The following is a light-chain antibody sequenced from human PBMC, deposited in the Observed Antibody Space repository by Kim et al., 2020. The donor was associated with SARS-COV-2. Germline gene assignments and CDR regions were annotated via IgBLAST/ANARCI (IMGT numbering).Light chain of an antibody. CDR2: GAS. Sequence: FPGERATLSCRASQSVSTNYLAWYQQKPGQTPRLLIYGASTRATGIPARFSGSGSGTDFTLTISRLEPEDFAVYYCQQYGRSPPFAFGQGTKLEI. CDR1: QSVSTNY. V-gene: IGKV3-20*01. J-gene: IGKJ2*01. CDR3: QQYGRSPPFA.